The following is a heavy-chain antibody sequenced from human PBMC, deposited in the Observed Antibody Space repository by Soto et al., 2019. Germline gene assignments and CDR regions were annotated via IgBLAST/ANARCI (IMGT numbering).Heavy chain of an antibody. J-gene: IGHJ4*02. Sequence: QVQLVESGGGVVQPGRSLRLSCAASGFTFSRYGMHWVRQAPGKGLEWVAVISYDGRDKHHADSVKGRFTISRDNSKNTLYLQMNSLREEDTAVYYCAKDQSGWAADYYFDNWGQGTLVTVSS. D-gene: IGHD6-19*01. CDR2: ISYDGRDK. CDR3: AKDQSGWAADYYFDN. CDR1: GFTFSRYG. V-gene: IGHV3-30*18.